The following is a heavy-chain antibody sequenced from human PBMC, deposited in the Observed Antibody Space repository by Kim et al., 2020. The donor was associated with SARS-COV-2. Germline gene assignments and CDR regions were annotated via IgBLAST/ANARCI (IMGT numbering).Heavy chain of an antibody. CDR2: IIPIFGTA. Sequence: SVKVSCKASGGTFSSYAISWVRQAPGQGLEWMGGIIPIFGTANYAQKFQGRVTITADESTSTAYMELSSLRSEDTAVYYCARARITIPSPFYYYGMDVWGQGTTVTVSS. J-gene: IGHJ6*02. D-gene: IGHD3-3*01. CDR3: ARARITIPSPFYYYGMDV. CDR1: GGTFSSYA. V-gene: IGHV1-69*13.